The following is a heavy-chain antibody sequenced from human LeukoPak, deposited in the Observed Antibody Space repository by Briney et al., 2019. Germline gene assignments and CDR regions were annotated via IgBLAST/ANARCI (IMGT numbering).Heavy chain of an antibody. CDR1: GYTFTGYY. J-gene: IGHJ1*01. CDR2: INPNSGGT. CDR3: AVPGPYTEYFQH. D-gene: IGHD3-10*01. Sequence: ASVRVSCKASGYTFTGYYMHWVRQAPGQGLEWMGWINPNSGGTNYAQKFQGRVTMTRDTSISTAYMELTRLRSDDTAVYYCAVPGPYTEYFQHWGQGTLVTVSS. V-gene: IGHV1-2*02.